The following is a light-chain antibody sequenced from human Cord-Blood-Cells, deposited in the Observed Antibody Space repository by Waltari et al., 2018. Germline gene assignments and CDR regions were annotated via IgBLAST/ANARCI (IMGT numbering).Light chain of an antibody. Sequence: QSALTQPASVSGSPGQSITSSCTGTSSDGGGYNYVSWYQQHPGKAPKLMIYEVSNRPSGVSNRFSGAKSGNTASLTISGLQAEDEADYYCSSYTSSSTYVFGTGTKVTVL. V-gene: IGLV2-14*01. CDR3: SSYTSSSTYV. CDR2: EVS. J-gene: IGLJ1*01. CDR1: SSDGGGYNY.